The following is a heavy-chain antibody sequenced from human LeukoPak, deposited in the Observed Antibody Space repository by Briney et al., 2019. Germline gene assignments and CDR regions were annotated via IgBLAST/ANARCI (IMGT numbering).Heavy chain of an antibody. J-gene: IGHJ3*02. CDR2: INAGNGNT. D-gene: IGHD1-7*01. V-gene: IGHV1-3*01. CDR1: GYTFTSYA. CDR3: ATNYAQNAFDI. Sequence: GASVKVSCKASGYTFTSYAMHWVRQAPGQRLEWMGWINAGNGNTKYSQKFQGRVTITRATSASTAYMELSSLRSEDTAVYYCATNYAQNAFDIWGQGTMVTVSP.